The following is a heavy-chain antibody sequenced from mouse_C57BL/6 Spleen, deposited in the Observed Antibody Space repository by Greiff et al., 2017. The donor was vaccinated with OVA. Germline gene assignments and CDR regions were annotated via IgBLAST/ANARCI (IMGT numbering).Heavy chain of an antibody. Sequence: VQLKESGPVLVKPGASVKMSCKASGYTFTDYYMNWVKQSHGKSLEWIGVINPYNGGTSYNQKFKGKATLTVDKSSSTAYMELNSLTSEDSAVYYCAREIPLRQDAMDYWGQGTSVTVSS. CDR1: GYTFTDYY. V-gene: IGHV1-19*01. D-gene: IGHD2-4*01. J-gene: IGHJ4*01. CDR3: AREIPLRQDAMDY. CDR2: INPYNGGT.